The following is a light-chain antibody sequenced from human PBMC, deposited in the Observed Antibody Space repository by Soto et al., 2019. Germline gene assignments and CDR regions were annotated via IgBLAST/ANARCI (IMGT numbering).Light chain of an antibody. Sequence: QSVLTQPPSVSGAPGQTVTISCTGSSSNIGTFHVHWYQQLPGTTPKLLIYANDNRPSGVPDRFSGSKSGTSASLAITGLQAEDEGDYYCQSADSRLYGSLFGGGTQLTVL. CDR2: AND. V-gene: IGLV1-40*01. CDR3: QSADSRLYGSL. J-gene: IGLJ3*02. CDR1: SSNIGTFH.